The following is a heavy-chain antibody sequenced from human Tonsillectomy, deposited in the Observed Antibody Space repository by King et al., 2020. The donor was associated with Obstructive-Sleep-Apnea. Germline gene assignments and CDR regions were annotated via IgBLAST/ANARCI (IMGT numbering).Heavy chain of an antibody. V-gene: IGHV1-2*02. CDR2: INPNSGGT. CDR3: AREFLYCSGGSCYFDY. D-gene: IGHD2-15*01. CDR1: GYTFTGYY. Sequence: QLVQSGAEVKKPGASEKVSCKASGYTFTGYYMHWVRQAPGQGLEWMGWINPNSGGTNYAQKFQGRVTMTRDTSISTAYMELSRLRSDDTAVYYCAREFLYCSGGSCYFDYWGQGTLVTVSS. J-gene: IGHJ4*02.